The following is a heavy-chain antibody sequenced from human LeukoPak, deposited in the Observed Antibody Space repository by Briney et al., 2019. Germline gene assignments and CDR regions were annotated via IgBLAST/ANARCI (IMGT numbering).Heavy chain of an antibody. Sequence: PGASLEISCKGSGSSFTSYWIGWVRQLPGKGLEWMGIIYPGDSDTRYSPSFQGQVTISADKSISTAYLQWSSLKASDTAMYYCARHPQMGNYYYYYMDVWSKGTTVTVSS. D-gene: IGHD7-27*01. CDR1: GSSFTSYW. CDR3: ARHPQMGNYYYYYMDV. V-gene: IGHV5-51*01. CDR2: IYPGDSDT. J-gene: IGHJ6*03.